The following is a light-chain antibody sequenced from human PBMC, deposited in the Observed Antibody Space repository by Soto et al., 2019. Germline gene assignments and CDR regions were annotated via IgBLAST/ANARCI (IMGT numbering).Light chain of an antibody. CDR2: GAS. CDR3: LQALQTPT. Sequence: IPMPQSPSSLSASVGDRVTITCRASQAIRNDLGWYQQKPGKAPNLLIFGASNLQAGVPVRFSASGSGTNFTLTISNLQPEDFASYYCLQALQTPTFGQGTKVDI. V-gene: IGKV1-6*01. CDR1: QAIRND. J-gene: IGKJ1*01.